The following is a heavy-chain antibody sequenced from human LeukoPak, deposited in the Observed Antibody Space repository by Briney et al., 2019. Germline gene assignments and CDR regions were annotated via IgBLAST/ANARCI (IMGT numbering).Heavy chain of an antibody. D-gene: IGHD5-24*01. CDR2: IWYDGSSK. V-gene: IGHV3-33*01. Sequence: PGRSLRLSCAASGFTFSTYGMHWVRQAPGKGLEWVAAIWYDGSSKYHADSVKGRFTISRDNFNNTLYLQMNSLRAEDTALYYCAREAEMARASYYYYYYMDVWGKGTTVTVSS. CDR1: GFTFSTYG. J-gene: IGHJ6*03. CDR3: AREAEMARASYYYYYYMDV.